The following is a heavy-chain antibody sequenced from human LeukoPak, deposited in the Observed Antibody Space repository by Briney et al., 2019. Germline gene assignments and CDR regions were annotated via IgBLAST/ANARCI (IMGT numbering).Heavy chain of an antibody. CDR1: GGTFSSYA. J-gene: IGHJ5*02. V-gene: IGHV1-69*13. CDR3: ARDSEPYSSSWYGWFDP. D-gene: IGHD6-13*01. Sequence: ASVKVSCKASGGTFSSYAISWVRQAPGQGLGWMGGIIPIFGTANYAQKFQGRVTITADESTSTAYMELSSLRSEDTAVYYCARDSEPYSSSWYGWFDPWGQGTLVTVSS. CDR2: IIPIFGTA.